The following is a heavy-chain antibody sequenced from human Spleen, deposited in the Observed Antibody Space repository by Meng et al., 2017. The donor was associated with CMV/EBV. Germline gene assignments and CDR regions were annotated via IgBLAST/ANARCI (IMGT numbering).Heavy chain of an antibody. Sequence: GESLKISCAASGFTFSSYWMHWVRQAPGKGLVWVSRIDSTGSSTAYADSVKGRSSVSRDNAKNTLYLQMNSLRAEDTAVYYCARGRSSSFVWGQGTLVTVSS. CDR3: ARGRSSSFV. J-gene: IGHJ4*02. CDR1: GFTFSSYW. V-gene: IGHV3-74*01. CDR2: IDSTGSST. D-gene: IGHD6-6*01.